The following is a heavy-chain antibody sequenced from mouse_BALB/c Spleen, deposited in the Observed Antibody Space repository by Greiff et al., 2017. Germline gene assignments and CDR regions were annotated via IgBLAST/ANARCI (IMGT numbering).Heavy chain of an antibody. J-gene: IGHJ2*01. Sequence: EVQLQQSGPELVKPGASVKIPCKASGYTFTDYNMDWVKQSHGKSLEWIGDINPNNGGTIYNQKFKGKATLTVDKSSSTAYMELRSLTSEDTAVYYCAREERGYDGNYFDYWGQGTTLTVSS. D-gene: IGHD2-2*01. CDR1: GYTFTDYN. CDR3: AREERGYDGNYFDY. CDR2: INPNNGGT. V-gene: IGHV1-18*01.